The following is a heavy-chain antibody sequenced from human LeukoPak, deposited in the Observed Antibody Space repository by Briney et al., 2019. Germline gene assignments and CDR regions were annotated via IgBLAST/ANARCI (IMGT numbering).Heavy chain of an antibody. CDR3: ARVPGITMVRGVPFDY. Sequence: GASVKVSCKASGYTFTGYYMHWVRQAPGQALEWMVWINPNSGGTNYEQKFQGRVTMTRDTSISTAYMELSRLRSDDTAVYYCARVPGITMVRGVPFDYWGQGTLVTVSS. CDR1: GYTFTGYY. V-gene: IGHV1-2*02. CDR2: INPNSGGT. J-gene: IGHJ4*02. D-gene: IGHD3-10*01.